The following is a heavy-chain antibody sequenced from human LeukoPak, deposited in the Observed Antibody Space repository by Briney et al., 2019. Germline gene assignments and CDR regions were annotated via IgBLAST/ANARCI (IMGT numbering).Heavy chain of an antibody. CDR3: ARGGPTGAIDD. Sequence: GGSLRLSCAASGFTFSDYWMTWVRQAPGKGLEWVANIKEDGSEKNYVDSVKGRFTISRDNAKNSLCLQMNSLRAEDTAVYYCARGGPTGAIDDWGQGTLVTVSS. CDR1: GFTFSDYW. D-gene: IGHD1-1*01. V-gene: IGHV3-7*01. CDR2: IKEDGSEK. J-gene: IGHJ4*02.